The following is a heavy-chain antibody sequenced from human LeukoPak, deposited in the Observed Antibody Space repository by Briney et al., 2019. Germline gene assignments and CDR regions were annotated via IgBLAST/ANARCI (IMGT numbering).Heavy chain of an antibody. V-gene: IGHV1-2*02. CDR3: ARDEGDFWSGMIYYFAS. CDR2: INPNSGGT. Sequence: GPVKVSCKASGYTFTGYYMHGGRQAPGQGLGWMGWINPNSGGTNYAQTFQGRVTMTRATSITTAYMRLSRLRSRDPACFYVARDEGDFWSGMIYYFASWGQGTLVTVPP. D-gene: IGHD3-3*01. J-gene: IGHJ4*02. CDR1: GYTFTGYY.